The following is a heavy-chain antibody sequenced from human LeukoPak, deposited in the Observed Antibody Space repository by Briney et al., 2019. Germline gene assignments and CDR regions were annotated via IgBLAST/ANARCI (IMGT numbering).Heavy chain of an antibody. CDR3: ARHGNHYYGSGGFDY. CDR2: IYYGGST. D-gene: IGHD3-10*01. CDR1: GGSISSSYY. V-gene: IGHV4-39*01. Sequence: PSETLSLTCTVSGGSISSSYYWGWIRQPPGKGLDWIGSIYYGGSTYYNPSLRSRGTTSVDTSKNQFSLKLTSVTAADTAVYYCARHGNHYYGSGGFDYWGQGTLVTVSS. J-gene: IGHJ4*02.